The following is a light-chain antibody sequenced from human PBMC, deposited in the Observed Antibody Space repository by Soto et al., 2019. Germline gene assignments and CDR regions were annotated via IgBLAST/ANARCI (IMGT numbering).Light chain of an antibody. V-gene: IGKV3-15*01. CDR2: GTS. Sequence: EIVMTQSPVALSVSPGESAALSCRASQSVGRNFAWYQQRPGQAPRVLIYGTSTRATGVPARFSGSGSGTDFTLTISSLQSEEFAVYYCQQYNKWPYPFGQGTRLEI. CDR1: QSVGRN. CDR3: QQYNKWPYP. J-gene: IGKJ2*01.